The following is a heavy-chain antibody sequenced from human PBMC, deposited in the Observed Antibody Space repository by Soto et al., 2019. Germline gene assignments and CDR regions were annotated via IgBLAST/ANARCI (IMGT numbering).Heavy chain of an antibody. CDR1: GFTFSSYA. CDR3: AKDRPYGCGELPSPGFDY. CDR2: ISGSGGST. J-gene: IGHJ4*02. V-gene: IGHV3-23*01. Sequence: GGSLRLSCAASGFTFSSYAMSWVRQAPGKGLEWVSAISGSGGSTYYADSVKGRFTISRDNSKNTLYLQMNSLRAEDTAVYYCAKDRPYGCGELPSPGFDYWGKGTLVTVSS. D-gene: IGHD3-10*01.